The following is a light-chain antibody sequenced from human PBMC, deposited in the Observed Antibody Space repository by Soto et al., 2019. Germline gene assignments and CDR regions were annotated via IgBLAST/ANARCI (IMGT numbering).Light chain of an antibody. CDR3: QQYGSSPQT. Sequence: EIGLKQSPCTLSSSQGERATLSCRASQSVSSNLAWYQQKPGQAPRLLIYGASSRATGIPARFSGSGSGTDFTLTIIRLEPEDFAVYYCQQYGSSPQTFGQGTKVDIK. CDR2: GAS. J-gene: IGKJ1*01. CDR1: QSVSSN. V-gene: IGKV3-20*01.